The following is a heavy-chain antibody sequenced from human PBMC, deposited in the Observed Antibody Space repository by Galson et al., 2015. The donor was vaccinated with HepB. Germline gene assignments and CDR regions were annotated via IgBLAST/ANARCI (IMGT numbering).Heavy chain of an antibody. V-gene: IGHV3-73*01. Sequence: SLRLSCAASGFTFSSYAMHWVRQASGKGLEWVGHIRSKTHNYATAYAASLKGRFIISRDDSKNTVYLQMNSLRVEDTAVYYCARDRAQGRLGPRVFDYWGQGALVTVS. CDR2: IRSKTHNYAT. J-gene: IGHJ4*02. CDR1: GFTFSSYA. D-gene: IGHD6-6*01. CDR3: ARDRAQGRLGPRVFDY.